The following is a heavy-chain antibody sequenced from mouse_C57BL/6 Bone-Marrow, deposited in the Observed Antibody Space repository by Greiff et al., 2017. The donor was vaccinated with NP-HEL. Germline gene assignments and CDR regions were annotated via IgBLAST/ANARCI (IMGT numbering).Heavy chain of an antibody. V-gene: IGHV1-81*01. Sequence: VQLKQSGAELARPGASVKLSCKASGYTFTSYGISWVKQRTGQGLEWIGEIYPRSGNTYYNEKFKGKATLTADKSSSTAYMELRSLTSEDSAVYFCARRDYGSSYGAMDYWGQGTSVTVSS. CDR3: ARRDYGSSYGAMDY. D-gene: IGHD1-1*01. CDR2: IYPRSGNT. J-gene: IGHJ4*01. CDR1: GYTFTSYG.